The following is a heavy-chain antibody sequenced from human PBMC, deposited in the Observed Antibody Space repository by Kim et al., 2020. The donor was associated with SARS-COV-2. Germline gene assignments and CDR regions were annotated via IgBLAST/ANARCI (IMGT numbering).Heavy chain of an antibody. CDR2: IIGSGGGT. Sequence: GGSLRLSCAASGFTLSNYALYWVRQAPGKGLEWVSVIIGSGGGTKYADSVQGRFTTSRDNSKNTLYRQMNSLRADDTALYYCANRPTGAVGLDIWGQGTMVTVSS. D-gene: IGHD4-17*01. CDR3: ANRPTGAVGLDI. J-gene: IGHJ3*02. V-gene: IGHV3-23*01. CDR1: GFTLSNYA.